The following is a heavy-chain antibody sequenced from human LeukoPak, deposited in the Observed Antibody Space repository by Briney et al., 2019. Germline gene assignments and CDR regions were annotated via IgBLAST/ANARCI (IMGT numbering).Heavy chain of an antibody. J-gene: IGHJ4*02. CDR1: EFTFSNYA. CDR3: ARSGGLQKFDY. Sequence: GRSLRLSCAASEFTFSNYALHWVRQAPGKGLQWVAVISYDGNTIHYADSVKGRFIISRDTSKSTLYLQMNSLRAEDTAVYYCARSGGLQKFDYWGQGTLVTVSS. CDR2: ISYDGNTI. V-gene: IGHV3-30-3*01. D-gene: IGHD4-11*01.